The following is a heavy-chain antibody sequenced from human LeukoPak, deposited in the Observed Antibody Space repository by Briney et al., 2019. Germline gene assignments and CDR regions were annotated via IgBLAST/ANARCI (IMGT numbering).Heavy chain of an antibody. V-gene: IGHV3-30*02. Sequence: GGSLRLSCAASGFTFSSYGMHWVRQAPGKGLEWVAFIRYDGSNKYYADSVKGRFTISRDNSRNTLYLQMNSLRGEDTADYYCARAAAVSGEFRDNWFDPWGQGTLVTVSS. CDR3: ARAAAVSGEFRDNWFDP. D-gene: IGHD2-15*01. CDR2: IRYDGSNK. J-gene: IGHJ5*02. CDR1: GFTFSSYG.